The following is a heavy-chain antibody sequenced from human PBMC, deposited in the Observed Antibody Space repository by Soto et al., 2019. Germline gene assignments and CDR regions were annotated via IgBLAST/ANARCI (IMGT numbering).Heavy chain of an antibody. D-gene: IGHD3-16*01. J-gene: IGHJ6*02. CDR1: GFAFSSYA. CDR3: AKGILSATIGPYAMDV. Sequence: PGGSLRLSXEASGFAFSSYAMHWVRQAPGKGLEWVGVISYDGNYIYYADSVKGRLTISRDNSKNTLYVQVNSLRPEDTAVYYCAKGILSATIGPYAMDVWGQGTTVTVSS. V-gene: IGHV3-30*18. CDR2: ISYDGNYI.